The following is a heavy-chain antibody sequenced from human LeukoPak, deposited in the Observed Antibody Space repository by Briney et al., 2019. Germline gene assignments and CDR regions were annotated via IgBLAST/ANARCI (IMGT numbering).Heavy chain of an antibody. CDR1: GGTFSSYA. V-gene: IGHV1-69*13. D-gene: IGHD3-3*01. Sequence: SVKVSCKASGGTFSSYAISWVRQAPGQGLEWMGGIIPIFGTANYAQKFQGRVTITADESTSTAYMELSSLRSEDTAVYYCARDAMTIFGVETYYMDVWGKGTTVTVS. CDR3: ARDAMTIFGVETYYMDV. J-gene: IGHJ6*03. CDR2: IIPIFGTA.